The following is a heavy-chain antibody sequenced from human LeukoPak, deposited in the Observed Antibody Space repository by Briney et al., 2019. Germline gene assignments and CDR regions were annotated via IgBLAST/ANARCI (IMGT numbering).Heavy chain of an antibody. CDR3: ARYPLADWYFDL. CDR1: GGSFSGYY. CDR2: INHSGST. Sequence: SETLPLTCAVYGGSFSGYYWSWIRQPPGKGLEWIGEINHSGSTNYNPSLKSRVTISVDTSKNQFSLKLSSVTAADTAVYYCARYPLADWYFDLWGRGTLVTVSS. V-gene: IGHV4-34*01. J-gene: IGHJ2*01.